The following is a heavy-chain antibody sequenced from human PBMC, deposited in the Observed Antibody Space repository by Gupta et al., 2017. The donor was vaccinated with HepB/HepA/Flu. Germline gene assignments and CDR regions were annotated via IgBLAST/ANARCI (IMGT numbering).Heavy chain of an antibody. CDR1: GFPFSSYA. Sequence: VQLVESGGGVVQPGRSLRLSCAASGFPFSSYAMHWVRQAPGKGLGWVAVISYDGSNKYYADSVKGRFTTSRDNSKNTLYLQMNSLRAEDTAVYYCARAHDYGDYCFQHWGQGTLVTVSS. V-gene: IGHV3-30-3*01. CDR3: ARAHDYGDYCFQH. CDR2: ISYDGSNK. J-gene: IGHJ1*01. D-gene: IGHD4-17*01.